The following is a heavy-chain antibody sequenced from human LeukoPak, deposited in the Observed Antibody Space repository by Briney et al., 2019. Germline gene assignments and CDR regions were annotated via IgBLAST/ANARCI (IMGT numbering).Heavy chain of an antibody. D-gene: IGHD2-2*01. CDR3: ARDPCHGALDY. CDR2: ISGRGDST. V-gene: IGHV3-23*01. J-gene: IGHJ4*02. CDR1: GFTFSSSA. Sequence: GGSLRLSCAASGFTFSSSAVSWVRQVPGKGLEWVSGISGRGDSTVYADSVKGRFTISRDNSKNTLYLQMNSLRAEDTAVYYCARDPCHGALDYWGQGALVTVSS.